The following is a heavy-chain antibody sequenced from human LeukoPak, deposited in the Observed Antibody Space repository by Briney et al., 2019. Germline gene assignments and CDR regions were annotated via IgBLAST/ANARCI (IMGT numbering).Heavy chain of an antibody. V-gene: IGHV3-30*02. CDR3: AKDSPSSPYNWNDEGFFDY. D-gene: IGHD1-1*01. J-gene: IGHJ4*02. Sequence: GGSLRLSCAASGFTFSSYGMHWVRQAPGKGLEWVAFIRYDGSNKYYADSVKGRFTISRDNSKNTLYLQMNSLRAEDTAVYYCAKDSPSSPYNWNDEGFFDYWGQGTLVTVSS. CDR2: IRYDGSNK. CDR1: GFTFSSYG.